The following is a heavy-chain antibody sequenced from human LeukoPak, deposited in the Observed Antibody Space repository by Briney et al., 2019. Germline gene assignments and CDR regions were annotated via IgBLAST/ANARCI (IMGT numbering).Heavy chain of an antibody. CDR3: VRHPRGGPYFDY. CDR2: IYYSGST. J-gene: IGHJ4*02. V-gene: IGHV4-59*01. CDR1: GFTFSSNW. Sequence: GSLRLSCAASGFTFSSNWMSWVRQPPGKGLEWIGYIYYSGSTTYNPSLKSRVTISVDTSKNQFSLKLTSVTAADTGVYYCVRHPRGGPYFDYWGQGTLVTVSS. D-gene: IGHD3-16*01.